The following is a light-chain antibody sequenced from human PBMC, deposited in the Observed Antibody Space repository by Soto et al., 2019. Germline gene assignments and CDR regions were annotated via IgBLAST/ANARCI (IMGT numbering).Light chain of an antibody. CDR1: QSFSSSY. Sequence: EIVLTQSPGSLSLSPGEIATLSCSASQSFSSSYLAWYQQKLGQAPRLLVYGASIRATAIPDRFSGSGSGTDFTFTISSLQPEDIATYYCQQYDNLPLTFGGGTKVDIK. V-gene: IGKV3-20*01. CDR3: QQYDNLPLT. J-gene: IGKJ4*01. CDR2: GAS.